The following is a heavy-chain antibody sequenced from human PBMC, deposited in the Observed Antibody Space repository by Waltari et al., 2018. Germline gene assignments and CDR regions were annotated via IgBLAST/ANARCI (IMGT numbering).Heavy chain of an antibody. D-gene: IGHD1-20*01. CDR3: AHYKARDAFDI. CDR2: IYWTEED. V-gene: IGHV2-5*01. J-gene: IGHJ3*02. CDR1: GFSIATGGEA. Sequence: QITLKESGPTLVKPTQTLTLTCTFFGFSIATGGEAVGWIRQPPGKALEWLAIIYWTEEDRSSPALGSRLTITKDTARNQVVLTVTNMDPVDTATYFCAHYKARDAFDIWGPGTMVTISS.